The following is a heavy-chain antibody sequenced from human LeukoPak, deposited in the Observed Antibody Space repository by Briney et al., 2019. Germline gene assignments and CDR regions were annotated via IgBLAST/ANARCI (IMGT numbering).Heavy chain of an antibody. CDR1: GGSISSSSYY. CDR3: ARSVALWFGESNPDY. J-gene: IGHJ4*02. CDR2: IYYSGST. D-gene: IGHD3-10*01. Sequence: SETLSLTCTVSGGSISSSSYYWGWIRQPPGKGLEWIGSIYYSGSTYYNPSLKSRVTISVDTSKNQFSLKLSSVTAADTAVYYCARSVALWFGESNPDYWGQGTLVTVSS. V-gene: IGHV4-39*01.